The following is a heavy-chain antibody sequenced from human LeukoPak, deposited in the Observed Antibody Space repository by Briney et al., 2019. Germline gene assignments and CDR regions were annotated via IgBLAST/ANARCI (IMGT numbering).Heavy chain of an antibody. V-gene: IGHV3-30*18. D-gene: IGHD3-3*01. J-gene: IGHJ4*02. CDR2: ISYDGSNK. CDR1: GFTFSSYG. CDR3: AKGSYYDFWSGYYHPIDY. Sequence: PGGSLRLSCAASGFTFSSYGMHWARQAPGKGLEWVAVISYDGSNKYYADSVKGRFTISRDNSKNTLYLQMNSLRAEDTAVYYCAKGSYYDFWSGYYHPIDYWGQGTLVTVSS.